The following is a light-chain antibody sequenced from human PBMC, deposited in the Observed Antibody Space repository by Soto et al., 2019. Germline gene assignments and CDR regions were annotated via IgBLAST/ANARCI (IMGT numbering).Light chain of an antibody. CDR2: AAS. V-gene: IGKV1-9*01. J-gene: IGKJ4*01. CDR1: QGINSY. Sequence: IQLTQSPSSLSASIGDRVTITCRASQGINSYLAWYQQKPGKAPELLIDAASTLQSGVPSRFSGSGAGIDFTLAISSPQPEDFGTYYCQQLKRYPLSFGGGTKVEIK. CDR3: QQLKRYPLS.